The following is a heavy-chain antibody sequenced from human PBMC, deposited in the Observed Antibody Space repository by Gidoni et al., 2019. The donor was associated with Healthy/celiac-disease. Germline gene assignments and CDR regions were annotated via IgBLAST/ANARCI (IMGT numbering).Heavy chain of an antibody. V-gene: IGHV3-23*01. CDR1: GFTFSRYA. CDR2: ISGSGGST. Sequence: EVQLLESGGGLVQPGGSLRLSCAAPGFTFSRYAMSWVRQAPGKGLEWVSAISGSGGSTYYADSVKGRFTISRDNSKNTLYLQMNSLRAEDTAVYYCAKDHRGIAAPFDYWGQGTLVTVSS. J-gene: IGHJ4*02. D-gene: IGHD6-13*01. CDR3: AKDHRGIAAPFDY.